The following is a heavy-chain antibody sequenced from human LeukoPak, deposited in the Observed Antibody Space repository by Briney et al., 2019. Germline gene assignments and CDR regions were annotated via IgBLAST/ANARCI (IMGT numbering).Heavy chain of an antibody. J-gene: IGHJ1*01. CDR2: IYYSGSA. D-gene: IGHD6-13*01. CDR1: GASISSGGYY. CDR3: ARGSYSSSWYGYFQH. Sequence: SETLSLTCNVSGASISSGGYYWSWRRQHPGKGLEWIGYIYYSGSAYYNPSLKSRVTISVDTSKNQFSLKLSSVTAADTAVYYCARGSYSSSWYGYFQHWGQGTLVTVSS. V-gene: IGHV4-31*03.